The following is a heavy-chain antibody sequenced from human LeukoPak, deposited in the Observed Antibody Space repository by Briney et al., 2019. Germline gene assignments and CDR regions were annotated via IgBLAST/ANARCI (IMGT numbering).Heavy chain of an antibody. CDR2: IYPGDSDT. Sequence: GESLRISCKGSGYTFSSYWIGWVRQMPGKGLEWMGIIYPGDSDTRYSPSLQGQVTISVDTSIGTAYLQWSSLKASDTAIYYCARQNDFRLYHWGQGTLVTVSS. V-gene: IGHV5-51*01. D-gene: IGHD3-3*01. CDR3: ARQNDFRLYH. J-gene: IGHJ5*02. CDR1: GYTFSSYW.